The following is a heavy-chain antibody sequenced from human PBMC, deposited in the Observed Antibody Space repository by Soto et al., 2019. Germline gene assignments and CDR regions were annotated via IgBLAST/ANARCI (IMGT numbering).Heavy chain of an antibody. J-gene: IGHJ5*02. Sequence: SVKVSCKASGGTFSSYAISWVRQAPGQGLEWMGGIIPIFGTANYAQKFQGRVTITADESTSTAYMELSSLRSEDTAVYYCARANRVVTAPPGRIWFDPWGQGTLVTVSS. D-gene: IGHD2-21*02. CDR2: IIPIFGTA. V-gene: IGHV1-69*13. CDR3: ARANRVVTAPPGRIWFDP. CDR1: GGTFSSYA.